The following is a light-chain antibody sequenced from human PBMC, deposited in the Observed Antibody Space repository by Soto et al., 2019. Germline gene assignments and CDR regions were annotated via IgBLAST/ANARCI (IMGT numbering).Light chain of an antibody. CDR3: CSYAGSSTLGV. V-gene: IGLV2-23*01. Sequence: QSALTQPASVSGSPGQSITISCTGTSSDVGSYNLVSWYQQHPGKAPKVMIYEGSKRPSGVSNRFSGSKSGNTASLTISGLQAEDEADYYCCSYAGSSTLGVFGGGTQLTVL. CDR1: SSDVGSYNL. J-gene: IGLJ2*01. CDR2: EGS.